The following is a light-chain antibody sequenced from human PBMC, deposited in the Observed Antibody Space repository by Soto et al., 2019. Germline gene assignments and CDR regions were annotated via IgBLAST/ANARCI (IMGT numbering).Light chain of an antibody. V-gene: IGKV1-5*03. CDR1: QSISSW. CDR2: KAS. Sequence: DLQMTQSPSTLSSSVGDRVTITCRASQSISSWLAWYQQKPGKAPNLLIYKASSLESGVPSRFSGSGSETEFTLTISSLQPDDFATYYCQQYNSYPYTFGQGTKLEIK. CDR3: QQYNSYPYT. J-gene: IGKJ2*01.